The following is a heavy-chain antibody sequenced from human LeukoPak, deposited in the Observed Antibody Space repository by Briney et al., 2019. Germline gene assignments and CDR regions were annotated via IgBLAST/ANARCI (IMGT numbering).Heavy chain of an antibody. J-gene: IGHJ4*02. CDR1: GFTFSDYG. CDR2: ISGSGGST. CDR3: AKDLAEMATIIDY. V-gene: IGHV3-23*01. D-gene: IGHD5-24*01. Sequence: GGSLRLSCAASGFTFSDYGFHWVRQAPGKGLEWVSAISGSGGSTYYADSVKGRFTISRDNSKNTLYLQMNSLRAEDTAVYYCAKDLAEMATIIDYWGQGTLVTVSS.